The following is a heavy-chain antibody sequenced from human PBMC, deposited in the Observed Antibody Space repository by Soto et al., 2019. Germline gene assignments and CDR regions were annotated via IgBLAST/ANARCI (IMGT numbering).Heavy chain of an antibody. CDR1: GFSLSTSGVG. J-gene: IGHJ2*01. CDR3: AHSLHSSGYYGRWYFDL. V-gene: IGHV2-5*02. D-gene: IGHD3-22*01. Sequence: QITLKESGPTLMKPTQTLTLTCTFSGFSLSTSGVGVGWIRQPPGKALEWLALIYWDDDKRYSPSLKSRLTNTKXXSXNXXVLTMTNMDPVDTATYYCAHSLHSSGYYGRWYFDLWGRGTLVTPSS. CDR2: IYWDDDK.